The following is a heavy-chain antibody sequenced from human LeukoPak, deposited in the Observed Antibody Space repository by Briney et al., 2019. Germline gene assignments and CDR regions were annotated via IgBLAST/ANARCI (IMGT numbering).Heavy chain of an antibody. Sequence: SQTLSLTCAISGDSVSTNSAAWNWIRHSPSRGLEWLGRTYYRSKWYNDYAVSVKSRISINPDTSKNQFSLQLNSVTPEDTAVYYCARDKGGSGYDHLDSWGQGTLVTVSS. D-gene: IGHD5-12*01. CDR2: TYYRSKWYN. V-gene: IGHV6-1*01. J-gene: IGHJ4*02. CDR1: GDSVSTNSAA. CDR3: ARDKGGSGYDHLDS.